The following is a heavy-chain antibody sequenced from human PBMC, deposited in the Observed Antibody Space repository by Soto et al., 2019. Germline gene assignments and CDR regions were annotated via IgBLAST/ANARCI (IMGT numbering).Heavy chain of an antibody. CDR3: ASSGRITEWRVFDD. CDR1: GYTFTSYA. V-gene: IGHV1-3*01. Sequence: ASVKVSCKASGYTFTSYAMHWVRQAPGQRLEWMGWINAGNGNTKYSQKFQGRVTITRDTSASTAYMELSSLKTEDSAIYYCASSGRITEWRVFDDWGPGTLVTVSS. CDR2: INAGNGNT. J-gene: IGHJ4*02. D-gene: IGHD3-10*01.